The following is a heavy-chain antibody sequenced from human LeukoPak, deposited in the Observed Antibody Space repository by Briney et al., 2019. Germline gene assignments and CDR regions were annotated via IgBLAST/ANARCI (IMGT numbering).Heavy chain of an antibody. V-gene: IGHV4-34*01. CDR1: GGSFSGYY. Sequence: SETLSLTCAVYGGSFSGYYWSWIRQPPGKGLEWIGEINHSGSTNYNPSLKSRVTISVDTSKNQFSLKLSPVTAADTVVYYCARGLSIAAAASIDYWGQGTLVTVSS. CDR2: INHSGST. CDR3: ARGLSIAAAASIDY. J-gene: IGHJ4*02. D-gene: IGHD6-13*01.